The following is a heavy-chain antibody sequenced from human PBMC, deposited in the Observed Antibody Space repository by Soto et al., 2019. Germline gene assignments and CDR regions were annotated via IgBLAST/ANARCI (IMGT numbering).Heavy chain of an antibody. CDR2: IYYSGST. V-gene: IGHV4-31*03. D-gene: IGHD3-22*01. Sequence: QVQLQESGPGLVKPSQTLSLTCTVSGGSISSGGYYWSWIRQHPGKGLEWIGYIYYSGSTYYNPSLKSRVTISVDTSKNQFSLKLSSVTAADTAVYYCARAPTLGSGYNYYYYGMDVWGQGTTVTVSS. J-gene: IGHJ6*02. CDR3: ARAPTLGSGYNYYYYGMDV. CDR1: GGSISSGGYY.